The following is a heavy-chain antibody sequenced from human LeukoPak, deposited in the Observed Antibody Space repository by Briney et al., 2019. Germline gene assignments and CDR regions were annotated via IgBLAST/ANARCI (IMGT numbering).Heavy chain of an antibody. D-gene: IGHD3-3*01. J-gene: IGHJ4*02. Sequence: SVKVSCKASGGTFSSYAISWVRQAPGQGLEWMGRIIPILGIANYAQKFQGRVTITADKSTSRAYMELSSLRSEDTAVYYCARTYYDFWSGFGDQSFDYWGQGTLVTVSS. CDR3: ARTYYDFWSGFGDQSFDY. CDR1: GGTFSSYA. CDR2: IIPILGIA. V-gene: IGHV1-69*04.